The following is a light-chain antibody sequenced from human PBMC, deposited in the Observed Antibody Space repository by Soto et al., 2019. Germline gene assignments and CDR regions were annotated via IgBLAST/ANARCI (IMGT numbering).Light chain of an antibody. Sequence: DIQMTQSPSTLSGSVGDRVTITCRASQTISSWLAWYQQKPGKAPKLLIYKASTLKSGVPSRFSGSGSGTEFTLTISSLQPDDFATYYCQQSYRTPTFGQGTRLEI. CDR3: QQSYRTPT. V-gene: IGKV1-5*03. J-gene: IGKJ5*01. CDR1: QTISSW. CDR2: KAS.